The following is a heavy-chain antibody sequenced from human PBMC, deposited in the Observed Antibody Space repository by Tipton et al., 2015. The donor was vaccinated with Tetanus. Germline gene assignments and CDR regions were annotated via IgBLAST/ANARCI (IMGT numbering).Heavy chain of an antibody. CDR2: IYYSGST. Sequence: SSYLMSWVRQPPGKGLEWIGTIYYSGSTYYNPSLKSRVTISVDTSKNQFSLKLSSVTAADTAVYYCARTGPVAGTVRDAFDIWGQGTMVTVSS. CDR1: SSYL. CDR3: ARTGPVAGTVRDAFDI. J-gene: IGHJ3*02. V-gene: IGHV4-39*01. D-gene: IGHD6-19*01.